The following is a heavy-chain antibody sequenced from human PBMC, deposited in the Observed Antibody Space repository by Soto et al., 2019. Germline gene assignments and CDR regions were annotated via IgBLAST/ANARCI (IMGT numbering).Heavy chain of an antibody. Sequence: PGVSLRLSCTASGFSVSDYSVNWVREAPGKGLEWISYISSTGDLILYADSVKGRFTIARDIAKNSLYLQMDSLRDDDSAVYYCATWAIAVGGEGFWGQGTLVTVYS. D-gene: IGHD2-21*01. J-gene: IGHJ4*02. CDR1: GFSVSDYS. V-gene: IGHV3-48*02. CDR3: ATWAIAVGGEGF. CDR2: ISSTGDLI.